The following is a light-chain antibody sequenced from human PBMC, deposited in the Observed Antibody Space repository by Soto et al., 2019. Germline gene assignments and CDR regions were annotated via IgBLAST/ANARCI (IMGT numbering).Light chain of an antibody. J-gene: IGKJ4*01. CDR2: DAS. CDR1: QGVSSY. V-gene: IGKV3-11*01. Sequence: EIVLTQSPCTLSLSPGERAVGSCMASQGVSSYLAWYQQKPGQAPRLLIYDASNRATGIPARFSGSGSGTDFTLTISSLEPEDFAVYYCQQRSNWPPETFGGGTKVDIK. CDR3: QQRSNWPPET.